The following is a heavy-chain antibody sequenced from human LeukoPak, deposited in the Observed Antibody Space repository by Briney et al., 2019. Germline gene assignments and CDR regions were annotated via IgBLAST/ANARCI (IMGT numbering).Heavy chain of an antibody. CDR1: GGSFSGYY. CDR3: ASKYSGYVWANWFDP. J-gene: IGHJ5*02. D-gene: IGHD5-12*01. V-gene: IGHV4-34*01. CDR2: INHSGST. Sequence: PSETLSLTCAVYGGSFSGYYWSWIRQPPGKGLEWIGEINHSGSTNYNPSLKSRVTISVDTSKNQFSLKLSSVTAADTAVYYCASKYSGYVWANWFDPWGQGTLVTVSP.